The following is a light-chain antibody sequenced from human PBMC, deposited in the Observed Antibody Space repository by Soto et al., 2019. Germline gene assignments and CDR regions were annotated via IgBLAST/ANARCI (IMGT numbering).Light chain of an antibody. CDR3: QQSYSTVWT. V-gene: IGKV1-39*01. J-gene: IGKJ1*01. CDR1: QSISSY. CDR2: ATS. Sequence: DIRMTQSPSSLSASVGDRVTITCRASQSISSYLNWYQQKPGKAPKLLIYATSSLQSGGPSRFSGSGSGTDFTLTISSLQPEDFATYYCQQSYSTVWTFGQGTKVEIK.